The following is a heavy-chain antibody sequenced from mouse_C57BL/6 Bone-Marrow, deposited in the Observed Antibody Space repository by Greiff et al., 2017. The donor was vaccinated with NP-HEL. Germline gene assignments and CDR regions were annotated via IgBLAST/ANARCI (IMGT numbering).Heavy chain of an antibody. V-gene: IGHV1-75*01. CDR1: GYTFTDYY. Sequence: QVQLKESGPELVKPGASVKISCKASGYTFTDYYINWVKQRPGQGLEWIGWIFPGSGSTYYNEKFKGKATLTVDKSSSTAYMLLSSLTSEDSAVYFCARQPPLPTVVATRGYFDVWGTGTTVTVSS. D-gene: IGHD1-1*01. CDR3: ARQPPLPTVVATRGYFDV. CDR2: IFPGSGST. J-gene: IGHJ1*03.